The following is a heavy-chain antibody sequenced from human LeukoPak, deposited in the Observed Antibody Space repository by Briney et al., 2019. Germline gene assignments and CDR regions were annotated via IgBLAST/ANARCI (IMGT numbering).Heavy chain of an antibody. Sequence: AETLSRTCAVYGGSFSGYYWSWIRQPPGKGLEWIGEINHSGSTNYNPSLKSRVTISVDTSKNQFSLKLSSVTAADTAVYYCARGSTHYYGSGSQSDYWGQGTLVTVSS. V-gene: IGHV4-34*01. J-gene: IGHJ4*02. D-gene: IGHD3-10*01. CDR3: ARGSTHYYGSGSQSDY. CDR2: INHSGST. CDR1: GGSFSGYY.